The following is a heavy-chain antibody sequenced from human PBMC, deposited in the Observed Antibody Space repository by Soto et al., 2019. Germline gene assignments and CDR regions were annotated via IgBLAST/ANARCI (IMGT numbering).Heavy chain of an antibody. D-gene: IGHD3-16*01. CDR3: ARDRYLQFYDS. V-gene: IGHV4-31*03. CDR1: GVSISTSSNY. CDR2: IYHSGST. Sequence: KASETLSLTCTVSGVSISTSSNYWTWIRQHPGRGLEYIGSIYHSGSTYYNPSFESRVIISLDKSNNQFSLRLNSVTAADTAMYYCARDRYLQFYDSWGPGTLVTVSS. J-gene: IGHJ4*02.